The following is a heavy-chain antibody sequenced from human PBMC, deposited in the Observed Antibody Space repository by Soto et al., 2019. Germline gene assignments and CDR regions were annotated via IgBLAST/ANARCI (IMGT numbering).Heavy chain of an antibody. CDR2: INGGKYNA. Sequence: QVQLVQSAADVKKPGASVKVSCQASGYNFTKYSIYWVRQAPGQRLEWMGWINGGKYNARYSQKFQGRVTITQSSPASTVLMALIRMRSEDAAVYYCARVGYFDSDDFPRPYDYCGQGPLVNVSS. CDR1: GYNFTKYS. J-gene: IGHJ4*02. D-gene: IGHD3-22*01. CDR3: ARVGYFDSDDFPRPYDY. V-gene: IGHV1-3*01.